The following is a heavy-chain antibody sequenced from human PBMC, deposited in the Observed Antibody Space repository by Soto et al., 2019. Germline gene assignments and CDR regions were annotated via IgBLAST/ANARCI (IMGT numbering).Heavy chain of an antibody. Sequence: GASVKVSCKASGGTFSSYAISWVRQAPGQGLEWMGGIIPIFGTANYAQKFQGRVTITADESTSTAYMELSSLGSEDTAVYYCARGALYCTNGVCYTRDLRRYYYGMDVWGQGTTVTVSS. CDR2: IIPIFGTA. V-gene: IGHV1-69*13. CDR1: GGTFSSYA. CDR3: ARGALYCTNGVCYTRDLRRYYYGMDV. J-gene: IGHJ6*02. D-gene: IGHD2-8*01.